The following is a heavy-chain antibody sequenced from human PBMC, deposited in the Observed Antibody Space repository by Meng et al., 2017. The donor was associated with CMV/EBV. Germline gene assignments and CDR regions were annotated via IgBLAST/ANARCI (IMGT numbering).Heavy chain of an antibody. CDR1: GYTFTGYY. Sequence: ASVKVSCKASGYTFTGYYMHWVRQAPGQGLEWMGWINPNSGGTNYAQKFQGRVTMTRDTSISTAYMELSRLRSDDTAVYYCARASGLWSGYYAVEYYYYGMDVWGQGTTVTVSS. CDR2: INPNSGGT. J-gene: IGHJ6*02. D-gene: IGHD3-3*01. V-gene: IGHV1-2*02. CDR3: ARASGLWSGYYAVEYYYYGMDV.